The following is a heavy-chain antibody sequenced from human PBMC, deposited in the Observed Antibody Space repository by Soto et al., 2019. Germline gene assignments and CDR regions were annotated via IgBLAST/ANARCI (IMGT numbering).Heavy chain of an antibody. CDR1: GFTFSSYA. CDR2: ISGSGGST. Sequence: GGSLRLSCAASGFTFSSYAMSWVRQATGKGLEWVSAISGSGGSTYYADSVKGRFTISRDNSKNTLYLQMNSLRAEDTAVYYCAKATMIVVVIHAFDIWGQGTMVTVSS. V-gene: IGHV3-23*01. J-gene: IGHJ3*02. D-gene: IGHD3-22*01. CDR3: AKATMIVVVIHAFDI.